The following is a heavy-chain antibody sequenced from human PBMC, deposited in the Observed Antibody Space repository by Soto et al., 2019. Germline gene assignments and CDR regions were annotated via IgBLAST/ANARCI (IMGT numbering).Heavy chain of an antibody. Sequence: DVQLVESGGGLVLRGESLRLSCAASGFTVGSAYMSWVRQAPGKGLEWVAGIYSGGNTYYADSVEGRFTISRDTSKNRLYLQMNSLRAEDAAIYSGARDPWVGDVGDYWGQGTLVTVSS. J-gene: IGHJ4*01. CDR1: GFTVGSAY. D-gene: IGHD4-17*01. V-gene: IGHV3-66*01. CDR3: ARDPWVGDVGDY. CDR2: IYSGGNT.